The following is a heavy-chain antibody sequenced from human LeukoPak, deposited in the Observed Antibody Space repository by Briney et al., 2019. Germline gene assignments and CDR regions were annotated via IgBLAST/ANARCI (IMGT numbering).Heavy chain of an antibody. CDR3: ARVMYSSSWYDPYYYYYMDV. J-gene: IGHJ6*03. CDR1: GYTFTSYG. Sequence: GAPVKVSCKASGYTFTSYGISWVRQAPGQGLEWMGWISAYNGNTNYAQKLQGRVTMTTDTSTSTAYMELRSLRSDDTAVYYCARVMYSSSWYDPYYYYYMDVWGKGTTVTVSS. CDR2: ISAYNGNT. D-gene: IGHD6-13*01. V-gene: IGHV1-18*01.